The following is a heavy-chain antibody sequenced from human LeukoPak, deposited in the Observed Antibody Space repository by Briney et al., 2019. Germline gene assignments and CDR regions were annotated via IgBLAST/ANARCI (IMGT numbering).Heavy chain of an antibody. Sequence: GGSLRLSCAASGFTFSSYNMDWVRQARGKGLEGVSSISSSSSYADSVKRRFPISRDNAKNSLYLQMNSLRAEDTAVYYCARNPSNWVTGTIWAFDIWGQGTMVTVPS. CDR2: ISSSSS. CDR3: ARNPSNWVTGTIWAFDI. D-gene: IGHD1-1*01. CDR1: GFTFSSYN. J-gene: IGHJ3*02. V-gene: IGHV3-21*06.